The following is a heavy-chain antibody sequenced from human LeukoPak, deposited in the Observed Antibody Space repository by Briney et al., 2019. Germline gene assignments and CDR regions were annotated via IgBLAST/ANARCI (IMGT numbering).Heavy chain of an antibody. Sequence: GGSLRLSCAASGFTFSSYGMHWVRQAPGKGLEWVAFIRYDGSNKYYADSVKGRFTISRDNSKNTLYLQMDSLRADDTAVYYCAGGRTYSSSTLEDYWGQGTLVTVSS. J-gene: IGHJ4*02. CDR2: IRYDGSNK. CDR1: GFTFSSYG. CDR3: AGGRTYSSSTLEDY. D-gene: IGHD6-13*01. V-gene: IGHV3-30*02.